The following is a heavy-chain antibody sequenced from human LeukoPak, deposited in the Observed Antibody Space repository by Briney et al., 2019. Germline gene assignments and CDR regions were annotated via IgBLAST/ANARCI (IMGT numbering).Heavy chain of an antibody. V-gene: IGHV1-8*01. CDR3: AREKDGNFDY. CDR2: INTNSGNT. Sequence: GASVKVSCMASGYTFTSYDINWVRQATGQGVAWMGWINTNSGNTGYAQKFQGRVTMTRNTSISTAYMELSSLRSEDTAVYYCAREKDGNFDYWGQGTLVTVSS. J-gene: IGHJ4*02. D-gene: IGHD1-1*01. CDR1: GYTFTSYD.